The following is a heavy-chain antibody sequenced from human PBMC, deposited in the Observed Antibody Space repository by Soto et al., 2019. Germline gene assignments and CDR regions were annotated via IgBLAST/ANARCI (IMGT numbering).Heavy chain of an antibody. CDR3: AKGQGISGSSADGFDL. V-gene: IGHV3-23*01. CDR2: ISGSGDYT. CDR1: GFSFNNYA. D-gene: IGHD3-10*01. J-gene: IGHJ3*01. Sequence: PGGSLRLSCAASGFSFNNYAVSWVRQAPGKGLEWVSHISGSGDYTFYADSVKGRFTISRDNSKNTLYLQMNILRDEDTAIYYCAKGQGISGSSADGFDLWGRGTMVTVSS.